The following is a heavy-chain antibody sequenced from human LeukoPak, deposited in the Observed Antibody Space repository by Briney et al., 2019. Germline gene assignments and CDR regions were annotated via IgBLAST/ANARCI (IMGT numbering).Heavy chain of an antibody. CDR2: IIPIFGTA. J-gene: IGHJ4*02. Sequence: ASVKVSCKASGGTFSSYAISWVRQAPGQGLEWMGGIIPIFGTANYAQKFQGRVTITADESTSTAYMELSSLRSEDTAVYYCASYDIKFLEWFGCLGYWGQGTLVTVSS. CDR1: GGTFSSYA. D-gene: IGHD3-3*01. V-gene: IGHV1-69*13. CDR3: ASYDIKFLEWFGCLGY.